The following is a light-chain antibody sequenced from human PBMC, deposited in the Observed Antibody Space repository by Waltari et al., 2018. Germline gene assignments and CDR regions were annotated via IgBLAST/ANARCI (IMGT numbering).Light chain of an antibody. V-gene: IGLV3-21*02. CDR3: QVWDGSTDVV. J-gene: IGLJ2*01. CDR1: NIGSKS. CDR2: DDS. Sequence: SYVLTQPPSVSVAPGQTARVTCGGTNIGSKSLHWYQQRPGQAPILVLYDDSDRPSGIPDRFSGSNSGNTATLTISRVEAGDEADYYCQVWDGSTDVVFGGGTKLTVL.